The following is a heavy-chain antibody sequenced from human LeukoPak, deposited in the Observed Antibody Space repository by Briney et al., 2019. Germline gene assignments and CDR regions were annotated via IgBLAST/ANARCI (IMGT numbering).Heavy chain of an antibody. J-gene: IGHJ4*02. CDR3: ARAFLPIAVAGPFDY. Sequence: GGSLRLSCAASGFTFSSYWMSWVRQAPGKGLERVANIKQDGSEKYYVDSVKGRFTISRDNAKNSLYLQMNSLRAEDTAVYYCARAFLPIAVAGPFDYWGQGTLVTVSS. CDR1: GFTFSSYW. V-gene: IGHV3-7*01. CDR2: IKQDGSEK. D-gene: IGHD6-19*01.